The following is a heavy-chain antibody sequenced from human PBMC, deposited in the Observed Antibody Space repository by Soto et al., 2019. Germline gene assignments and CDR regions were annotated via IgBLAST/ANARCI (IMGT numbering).Heavy chain of an antibody. D-gene: IGHD5-18*01. J-gene: IGHJ4*02. CDR1: GFSVSTNF. Sequence: EVQLVETGGGLIQPGGSLRLSCAASGFSVSTNFMTWVRQAPGKGLEWVSNIYSGGTTYYAGSVKGRFTISRDSSKNMVYLQMNKLRAEDTAVYYCARGYGTSYGFGYWGQGTLVSVSS. CDR2: IYSGGTT. V-gene: IGHV3-53*02. CDR3: ARGYGTSYGFGY.